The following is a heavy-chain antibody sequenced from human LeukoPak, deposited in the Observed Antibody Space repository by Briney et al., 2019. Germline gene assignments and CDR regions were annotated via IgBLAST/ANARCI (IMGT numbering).Heavy chain of an antibody. CDR1: GGSFSGYY. CDR2: INHSGST. Sequence: PSETLSLTCAVYGGSFSGYYWSWIRQPPGKGLEWIGEINHSGSTNYNPSLKSRVTISVDTSKNQFSLKLSSVTAADTAVYYCARAFRGIFGVFEAFDIWGQGTMVTVSS. J-gene: IGHJ3*02. CDR3: ARAFRGIFGVFEAFDI. D-gene: IGHD3-3*01. V-gene: IGHV4-34*01.